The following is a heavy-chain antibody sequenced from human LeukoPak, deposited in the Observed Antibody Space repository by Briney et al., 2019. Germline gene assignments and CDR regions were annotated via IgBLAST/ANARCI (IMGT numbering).Heavy chain of an antibody. D-gene: IGHD2-2*02. J-gene: IGHJ4*02. CDR1: GFTFISYA. Sequence: GGCLRLSCAASGFTFISYAMSWVRQAPGKGLEWVSAISGSGGSTYYAGSVKGRFTIPRDNSKNTLCLQMNSLRAEDTAVYYCAKGEYQLLYPHLFDYWGQGTLVTVSS. V-gene: IGHV3-23*01. CDR3: AKGEYQLLYPHLFDY. CDR2: ISGSGGST.